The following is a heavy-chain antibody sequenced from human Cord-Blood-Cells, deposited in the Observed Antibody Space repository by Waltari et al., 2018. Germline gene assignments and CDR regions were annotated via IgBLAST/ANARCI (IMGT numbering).Heavy chain of an antibody. CDR2: IYPGDSDT. CDR3: ARRIGYCSSTSCYKGWYFDL. D-gene: IGHD2-2*02. V-gene: IGHV5-51*01. Sequence: EVQLVQSGAEVKEPGESLKISCKGSGYSFTSYWIGWVRQMPGKGLEWMGIIYPGDSDTRYSPSFQGQVTISADKSISTAYLQWSSLKASDTAMYYCARRIGYCSSTSCYKGWYFDLWGRGTLVTVSS. CDR1: GYSFTSYW. J-gene: IGHJ2*01.